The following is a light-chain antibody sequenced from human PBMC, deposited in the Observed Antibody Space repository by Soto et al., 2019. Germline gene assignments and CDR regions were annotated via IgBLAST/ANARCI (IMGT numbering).Light chain of an antibody. CDR2: AAS. CDR1: RDVGSD. Sequence: QMTQSPSSLSASVGEKIIITCRASRDVGSDVSWYQQKPGQAPKLLIYAASNLYTGVPSRFSGSRSGTEFTLTISSLQPEDFATYYCQQYNTYWTFGQGTKVDIK. V-gene: IGKV1-17*01. CDR3: QQYNTYWT. J-gene: IGKJ1*01.